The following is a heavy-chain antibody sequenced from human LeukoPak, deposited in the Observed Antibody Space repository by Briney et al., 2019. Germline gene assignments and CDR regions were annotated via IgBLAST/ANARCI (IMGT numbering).Heavy chain of an antibody. CDR2: ISSSSSYM. V-gene: IGHV3-21*01. CDR1: GFTFSSYS. J-gene: IGHJ4*02. CDR3: ARVQWERRNDY. D-gene: IGHD1-26*01. Sequence: GGSLRLSCAASGFTFSSYSMNWVRQAPGKGLEWVSSISSSSSYMYYADSVKGRFTISRDNAKNSLYLQMNSLRAEDTAVYYCARVQWERRNDYWGQGTLVTVSS.